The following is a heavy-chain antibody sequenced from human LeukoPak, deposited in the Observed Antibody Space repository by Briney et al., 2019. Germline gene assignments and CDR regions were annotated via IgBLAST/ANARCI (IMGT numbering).Heavy chain of an antibody. CDR2: IYPGDSDT. V-gene: IGHV5-51*01. J-gene: IGHJ2*01. CDR1: GYSFTSYW. Sequence: VESLKISCKGSGYSFTSYWIGWVRQMPGKGLEWLGIIYPGDSDTRYSPSFQGQVTISADKSISTAYLQWSSLKASDTAMYYCAMYTVTTGSQEWYFDLWGRGTLVTVSS. CDR3: AMYTVTTGSQEWYFDL. D-gene: IGHD4-17*01.